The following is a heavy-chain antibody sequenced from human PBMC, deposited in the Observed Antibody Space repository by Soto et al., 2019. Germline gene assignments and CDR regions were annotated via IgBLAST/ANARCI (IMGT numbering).Heavy chain of an antibody. Sequence: GGSLRLSCAASRFTVSSNYMSWVRQAPRKGLEWVSVIYSGGGTYYADSVRGRFTISRGNSKNTVYLQMKSLRAEDTAVYYCSRDPPATRHGMDVWGQGTTVTVSS. CDR2: IYSGGGT. V-gene: IGHV3-53*01. J-gene: IGHJ6*02. CDR1: RFTVSSNY. CDR3: SRDPPATRHGMDV.